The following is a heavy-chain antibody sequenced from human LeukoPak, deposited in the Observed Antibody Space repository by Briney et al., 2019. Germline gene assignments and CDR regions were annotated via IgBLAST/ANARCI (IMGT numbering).Heavy chain of an antibody. V-gene: IGHV3-53*01. Sequence: PGGSLRLSCAVSGSTVSSNYMSWVRQAPGRGLEWVSVLYTGGSTYYADSVKDRFTISRDDSKNTLYLQMNSLRTQDTAVYYCARDYRIEGVTGYYYYGMDVWGQGTTVTVSS. CDR3: ARDYRIEGVTGYYYYGMDV. J-gene: IGHJ6*02. D-gene: IGHD1-26*01. CDR1: GSTVSSNY. CDR2: LYTGGST.